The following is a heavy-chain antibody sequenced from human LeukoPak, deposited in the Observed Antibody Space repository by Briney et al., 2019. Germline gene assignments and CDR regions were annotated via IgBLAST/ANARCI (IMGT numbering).Heavy chain of an antibody. Sequence: ASVKVSCKASGYTFTSYAMHWVRQAPGQRLERMGWINAGNGNTKYSQKFQGRVTITRDTSASTAYMELSSLRSEDTAVYYCARGGGGSCYDYWGQGTLVTVSS. CDR2: INAGNGNT. CDR1: GYTFTSYA. D-gene: IGHD2-15*01. V-gene: IGHV1-3*01. CDR3: ARGGGGSCYDY. J-gene: IGHJ4*02.